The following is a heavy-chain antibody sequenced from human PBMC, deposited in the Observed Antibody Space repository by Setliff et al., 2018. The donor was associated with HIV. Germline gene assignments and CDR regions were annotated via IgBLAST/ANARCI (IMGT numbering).Heavy chain of an antibody. D-gene: IGHD3-22*01. J-gene: IGHJ4*02. Sequence: PGGSLRLSCAASGFTFTSYAMNWVRQAPGEGLEWVSAILSTGERTFYADSVKGRFTISRDNSKNTVYLQMNSLRAEDTAEYYCAKELAASGPGYFDSWGRGILVTVSS. CDR1: GFTFTSYA. CDR3: AKELAASGPGYFDS. V-gene: IGHV3-23*01. CDR2: ILSTGERT.